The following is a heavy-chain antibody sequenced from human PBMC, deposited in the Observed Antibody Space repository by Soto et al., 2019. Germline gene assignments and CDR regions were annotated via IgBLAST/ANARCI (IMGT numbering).Heavy chain of an antibody. V-gene: IGHV3-23*01. CDR2: LTPSGGET. CDR3: AKDRFSSGWYDY. Sequence: SGGSLRLSCVASGFTFSTYAMSWVRQAPGKGLEWVSALTPSGGETYYADSVRGRFTISRDNSKNTLYLQMNSLRAEDTAVYYCAKDRFSSGWYDYWGQGTLVTVSS. D-gene: IGHD6-19*01. CDR1: GFTFSTYA. J-gene: IGHJ4*02.